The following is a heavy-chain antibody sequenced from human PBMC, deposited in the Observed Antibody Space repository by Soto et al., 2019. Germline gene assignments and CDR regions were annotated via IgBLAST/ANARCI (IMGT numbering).Heavy chain of an antibody. CDR3: AKPFYYYDSSGYRYYFDY. D-gene: IGHD3-22*01. CDR1: ESIFRGYG. CDR2: IRGSGGNI. J-gene: IGHJ4*02. Sequence: GGSLRLSCAAPESIFRGYGMHWVRQAPGKGLEWVATIRGSGGNIYYADTVKGRFTISRDNSKNTLYLQMNSLRAEDTAVYYCAKPFYYYDSSGYRYYFDYWGQGTLVTVSS. V-gene: IGHV3-30*02.